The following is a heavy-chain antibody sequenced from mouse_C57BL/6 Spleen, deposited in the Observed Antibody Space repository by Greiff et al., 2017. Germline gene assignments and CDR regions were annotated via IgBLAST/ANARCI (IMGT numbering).Heavy chain of an antibody. D-gene: IGHD2-1*01. CDR3: ARKDGNGAMDY. Sequence: QVQLKQSGPGLVQPSQSLSITCTVSGFSLTSYGVHWVRQSPGQGLEWLGEIWSGGSTDYNADIISRLSTSKDNSKSQVFCRMNSLQADDSAIYYCARKDGNGAMDYWGQGTSVTVSS. V-gene: IGHV2-2*01. CDR2: IWSGGST. J-gene: IGHJ4*01. CDR1: GFSLTSYG.